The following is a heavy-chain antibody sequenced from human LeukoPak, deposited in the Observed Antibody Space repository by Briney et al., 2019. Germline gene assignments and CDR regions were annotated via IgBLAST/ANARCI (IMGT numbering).Heavy chain of an antibody. CDR2: IKGDGSEK. CDR3: ARAHIAAAGIFDY. V-gene: IGHV3-7*01. CDR1: GFTFSSFW. D-gene: IGHD6-13*01. Sequence: PGGSLRLSCAASGFTFSSFWMNWVRQAPGKGLEWVANIKGDGSEKFYVDSVKGRFTISRDNAKNSLYLQMNSLRAEDTAVYYCARAHIAAAGIFDYWGQGTLVTVSS. J-gene: IGHJ4*02.